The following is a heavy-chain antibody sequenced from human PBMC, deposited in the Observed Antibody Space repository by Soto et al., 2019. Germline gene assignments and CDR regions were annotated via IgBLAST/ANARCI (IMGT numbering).Heavy chain of an antibody. CDR1: GGSISRGGYY. J-gene: IGHJ5*02. CDR2: IFYIGSS. V-gene: IGHV4-31*03. CDR3: ARSVCP. Sequence: QVQLQESGPGLVKPSQTLSLTCTVSGGSISRGGYYWNWIRQHQGKGLEWIGYIFYIGSSYYNPALKRRVTISVDTSKNQFSLKLSSVTAADTAVYYCARSVCPWGQGTLVTVSS.